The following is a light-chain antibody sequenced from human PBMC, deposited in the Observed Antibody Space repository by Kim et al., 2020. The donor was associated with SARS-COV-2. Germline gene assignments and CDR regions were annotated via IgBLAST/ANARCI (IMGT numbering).Light chain of an antibody. J-gene: IGLJ3*02. CDR1: TSNIGNNY. CDR2: DNN. V-gene: IGLV1-51*01. Sequence: GQMVTISGSGNTSNIGNNYVSWYRQVPGRAPKAVIYDNNKRPSGIPDRFSGSKSGTSATLGITGLQTGDEAEYYCGTWDGSLSAGVFGGGTQLTVL. CDR3: GTWDGSLSAGV.